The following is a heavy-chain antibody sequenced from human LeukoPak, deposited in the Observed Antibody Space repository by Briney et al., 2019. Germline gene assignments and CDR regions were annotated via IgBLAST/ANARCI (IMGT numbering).Heavy chain of an antibody. CDR1: GFPFGDYW. J-gene: IGHJ4*02. D-gene: IGHD6-13*01. Sequence: PGGSLRLSCAASGFPFGDYWMSWVRQAPGKGLEWVANIKQDGSEKYYVDSVRGRFTISRDNAKNSLYLQTNSLRAEDTAVYYCARSFGQQLVRGAGFWGQGTLVTVSS. V-gene: IGHV3-7*01. CDR3: ARSFGQQLVRGAGF. CDR2: IKQDGSEK.